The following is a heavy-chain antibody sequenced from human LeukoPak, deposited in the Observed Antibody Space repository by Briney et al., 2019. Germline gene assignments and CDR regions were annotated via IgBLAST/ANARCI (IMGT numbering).Heavy chain of an antibody. D-gene: IGHD2-2*01. CDR1: GFPFSSYA. CDR2: ISASGGST. Sequence: GGSLRLSCAAPGFPFSSYAMSWVRQAPGKGLEWVSLISASGGSTYYADSVMGRFTISRNSRNTLYLQMNSLRAEDTAVYYCASGARRTSCLDYWGQGTLVTVSS. J-gene: IGHJ4*02. CDR3: ASGARRTSCLDY. V-gene: IGHV3-23*01.